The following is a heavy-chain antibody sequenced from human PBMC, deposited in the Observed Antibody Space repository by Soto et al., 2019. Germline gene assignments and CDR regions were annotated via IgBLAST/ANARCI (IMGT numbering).Heavy chain of an antibody. D-gene: IGHD2-8*01. Sequence: EVQLVESGGGLVQPGGSLRLSCAASGFIFSSYWMSWVRQAPGKGLEWVANINQDGSKQYYVGSVKGRFTISRDNAKTSLHLQMNSLRAEDTALYYCSRDTLGVADYWGQGPLVTVSS. V-gene: IGHV3-7*01. CDR2: INQDGSKQ. CDR3: SRDTLGVADY. CDR1: GFIFSSYW. J-gene: IGHJ4*02.